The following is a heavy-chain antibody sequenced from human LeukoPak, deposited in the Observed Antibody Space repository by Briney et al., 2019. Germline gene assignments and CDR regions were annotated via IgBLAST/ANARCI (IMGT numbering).Heavy chain of an antibody. CDR1: GFTFSSYE. V-gene: IGHV3-48*03. D-gene: IGHD5-18*01. J-gene: IGHJ4*02. Sequence: GGSLRLSCAASGFTFSSYEMNWVRQAPGEGLEWVSYISSSGSTIYYADSVKGPFTIYRDNAKNSLYLQMNSLRAEDTAGDYCARASGYGLDFDYWGQGTLVTVSS. CDR3: ARASGYGLDFDY. CDR2: ISSSGSTI.